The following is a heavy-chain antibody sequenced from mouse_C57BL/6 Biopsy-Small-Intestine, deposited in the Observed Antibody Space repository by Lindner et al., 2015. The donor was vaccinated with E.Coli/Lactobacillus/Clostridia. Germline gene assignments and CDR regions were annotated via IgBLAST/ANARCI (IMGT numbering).Heavy chain of an antibody. J-gene: IGHJ3*01. CDR1: GFTFSDYG. CDR2: ISSGSSTI. Sequence: VQLQESGGGLVEPGGSLKLSCAASGFTFSDYGMHWVRQAPEKGLEWVAYISSGSSTIYYADTVKGRFTISRDNAKNTLFLQMTSLRSEDTAMYYCARWAWFAYWGQGTLVTVSA. V-gene: IGHV5-17*01. CDR3: ARWAWFAY.